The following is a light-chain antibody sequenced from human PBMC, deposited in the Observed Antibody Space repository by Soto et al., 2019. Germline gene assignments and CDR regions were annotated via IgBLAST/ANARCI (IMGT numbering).Light chain of an antibody. V-gene: IGKV3-15*01. CDR3: LQYYGWLKT. J-gene: IGKJ1*01. CDR2: GAT. Sequence: EIVMTQSPATLSVSPGERATLSCWASQSVNSKLAWYQHIPGQPPRLLIYGATSRATGIPTRFSGSESGTESTLIIVSLQSEDFAVYYCLQYYGWLKTFGQGTKVEIK. CDR1: QSVNSK.